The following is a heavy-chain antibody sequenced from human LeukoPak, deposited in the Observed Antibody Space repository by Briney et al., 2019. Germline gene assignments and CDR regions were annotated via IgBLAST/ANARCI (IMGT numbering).Heavy chain of an antibody. D-gene: IGHD6-13*01. V-gene: IGHV4-59*01. CDR2: IYYSGST. CDR1: GGSISSYY. J-gene: IGHJ6*03. CDR3: ARVRLAAAQDYYYYYMDV. Sequence: SETLSLTCTVSGGSISSYYWSWIRQPPGKGLEWIGYIYYSGSTNYNPFLKSRVTISVDTSKNQFSLKLSSVTAADTAVYYCARVRLAAAQDYYYYYMDVWGQGTLVTVSS.